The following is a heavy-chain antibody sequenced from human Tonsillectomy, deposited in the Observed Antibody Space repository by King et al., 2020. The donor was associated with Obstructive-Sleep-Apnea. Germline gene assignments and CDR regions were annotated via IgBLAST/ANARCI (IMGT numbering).Heavy chain of an antibody. CDR1: IDSMNYYY. Sequence: QLQESGTGLVKPSETLSLTCNVSIDSMNYYYWSWIRQPPGKGLEWIGYIYYSGSTNYNPSLKSRVTISIDTSKRQFYMTLKSVTAADTAVYYCARRARGGYSGYGSTFYFDNWGRGSLVSVSS. V-gene: IGHV4-59*08. CDR3: ARRARGGYSGYGSTFYFDN. J-gene: IGHJ4*02. CDR2: IYYSGST. D-gene: IGHD5-12*01.